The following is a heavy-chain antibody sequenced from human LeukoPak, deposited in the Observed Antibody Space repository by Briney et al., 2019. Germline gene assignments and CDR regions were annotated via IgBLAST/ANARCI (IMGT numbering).Heavy chain of an antibody. J-gene: IGHJ4*02. CDR1: GFIFSRHT. V-gene: IGHV3-30-3*01. CDR3: VRSSAAAKYYFDY. Sequence: AGGSLRLSCAASGFIFSRHTMHRVRQAPGKGLQWVALISYDGSNEYFADSVKGRFTISRDNSRNTLSLQVNSLRLEDTAVYYCVRSSAAAKYYFDYWGQRTLVTVSS. CDR2: ISYDGSNE. D-gene: IGHD6-13*01.